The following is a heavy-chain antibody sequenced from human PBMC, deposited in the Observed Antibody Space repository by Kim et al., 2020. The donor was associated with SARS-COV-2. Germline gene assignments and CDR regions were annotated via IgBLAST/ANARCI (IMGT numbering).Heavy chain of an antibody. V-gene: IGHV4-39*01. CDR2: ISYSGNT. J-gene: IGHJ3*01. CDR3: AWSYDSSGEAF. CDR1: GGSLTSSCYY. Sequence: SETLSLTCTVSGGSLTSSCYYWGWIRQPPGKGLEYIGSISYSGNTYRNPSLKSRVTISVDTSKNQFSLKLNSVTAADTVVYFCAWSYDSSGEAFWGEGT. D-gene: IGHD3-22*01.